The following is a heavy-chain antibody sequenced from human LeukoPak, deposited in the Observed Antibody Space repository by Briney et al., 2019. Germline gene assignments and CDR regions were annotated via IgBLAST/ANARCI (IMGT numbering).Heavy chain of an antibody. CDR2: IKQDGSEK. J-gene: IGHJ4*02. D-gene: IGHD4-17*01. CDR3: AREAYGYGDPGIDY. CDR1: GFTFSSYW. V-gene: IGHV3-7*01. Sequence: GGSLRLSCAASGFTFSSYWMSWVRQAPGKGLEWVANIKQDGSEKYYVDSVKGRFTISRDNAKNSLYLQMNSLRAEDTAVYYCAREAYGYGDPGIDYWGQGTLVTVSS.